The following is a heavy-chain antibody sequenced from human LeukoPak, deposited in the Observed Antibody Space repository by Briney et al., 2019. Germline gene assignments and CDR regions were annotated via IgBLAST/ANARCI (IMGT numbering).Heavy chain of an antibody. CDR3: ARGGGSHYEIDY. V-gene: IGHV4-4*02. J-gene: IGHJ4*02. Sequence: KSSGTLSLTCAVSGGSISSSNWWTWVRQPPGKGLEWIGEIYHTGIINYNPSLKSRVTISVDKSMNQFSLRLTSVTAADTAVYFCARGGGSHYEIDYWGQGTLVTASS. D-gene: IGHD3-10*01. CDR2: IYHTGII. CDR1: GGSISSSNW.